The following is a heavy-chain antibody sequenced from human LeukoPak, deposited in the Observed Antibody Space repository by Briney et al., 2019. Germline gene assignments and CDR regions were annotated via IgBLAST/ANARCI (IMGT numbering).Heavy chain of an antibody. J-gene: IGHJ4*02. V-gene: IGHV4-59*01. CDR3: ARASGAFDY. Sequence: SETLSLTCTVSGGSISSSYWSWIGQPPGKGLEWIGYIYYSGITNYNPSLKSRVTISLDTSKNQFSLKLNSVTAADTAVYYCARASGAFDYWGQGALVTVSS. CDR1: GGSISSSY. CDR2: IYYSGIT.